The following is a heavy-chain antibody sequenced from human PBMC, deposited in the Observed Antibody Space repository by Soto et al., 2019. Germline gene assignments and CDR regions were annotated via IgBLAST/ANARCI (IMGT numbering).Heavy chain of an antibody. V-gene: IGHV3-33*01. D-gene: IGHD1-20*01. CDR1: GFTFSSYG. Sequence: QVQLVESGGGVVQPGRSLRLSCAASGFTFSSYGMHWVRQAPGKGLEWVAVIRYDGSNKYYTDSVKGRFTISRDNSKNTLYLQMNSLRAEDTAVFYCARSITGTTGFDYWGQGTLVTVSS. CDR2: IRYDGSNK. J-gene: IGHJ4*02. CDR3: ARSITGTTGFDY.